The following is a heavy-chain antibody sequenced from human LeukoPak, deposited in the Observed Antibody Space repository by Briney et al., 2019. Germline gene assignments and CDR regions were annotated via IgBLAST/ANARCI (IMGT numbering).Heavy chain of an antibody. CDR3: ARVNREAFDI. V-gene: IGHV3-30*03. CDR2: ISYDGSNK. J-gene: IGHJ3*02. CDR1: GFTFSSYW. D-gene: IGHD1-26*01. Sequence: GGSLRLSCAASGFTFSSYWMSWVRQAPGKGLEWVAVISYDGSNKYYADSVKGRFTISRDNSKNTLYLQMNSLRAEDTAVYYCARVNREAFDIWGQGTMVTVSS.